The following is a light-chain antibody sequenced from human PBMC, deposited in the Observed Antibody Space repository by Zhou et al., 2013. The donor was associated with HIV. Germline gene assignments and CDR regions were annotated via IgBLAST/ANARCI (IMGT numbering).Light chain of an antibody. V-gene: IGKV1-5*01. J-gene: IGKJ5*01. CDR2: GAS. CDR1: QSISTW. Sequence: DIQMTQSPSTLSASVGDRVTITCRASQSISTWLAWYQQKPGEAPKLLIYGASTLQSGVPSRFSGSGSGTEFNLTIDCLQSEDFATYYCQQHYDYPSITFGQGTRLEIK. CDR3: QQHYDYPSIT.